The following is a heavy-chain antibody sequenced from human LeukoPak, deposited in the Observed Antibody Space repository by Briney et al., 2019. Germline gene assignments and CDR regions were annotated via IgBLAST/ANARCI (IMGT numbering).Heavy chain of an antibody. CDR2: IKQDGSEK. Sequence: GGSLRLSCVASGFTFSSYWMSWVRQAPGKGLEWVANIKQDGSEKYYVDSVKGRFTISRDNAKNSLYLQMNSLRAEDTAVYYCARDRGLVPAAIGPLDYWGQGTLVTVSS. CDR3: ARDRGLVPAAIGPLDY. V-gene: IGHV3-7*01. J-gene: IGHJ4*02. D-gene: IGHD2-2*02. CDR1: GFTFSSYW.